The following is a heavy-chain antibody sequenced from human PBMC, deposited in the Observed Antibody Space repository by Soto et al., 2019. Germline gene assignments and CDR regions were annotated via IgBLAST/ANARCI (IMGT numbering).Heavy chain of an antibody. CDR2: ISYSGST. J-gene: IGHJ3*01. Sequence: TSETLSLTCAVYGGSFSGYYWTWIRQPPEKGLEYIGYISYSGSTNYNPSLKSRVTTSLDTSKNQFSLKLSSVTAADTAIYYCASLNFDILTGYYAFDLWGQGTMVTVSS. CDR1: GGSFSGYY. D-gene: IGHD3-9*01. CDR3: ASLNFDILTGYYAFDL. V-gene: IGHV4-59*08.